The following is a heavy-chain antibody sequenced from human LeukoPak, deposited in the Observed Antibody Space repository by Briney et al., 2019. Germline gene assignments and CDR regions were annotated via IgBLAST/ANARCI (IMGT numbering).Heavy chain of an antibody. V-gene: IGHV3-9*01. Sequence: SLRLSCAASGFTFDDYAMHWVRQAPGKGLEWVSGISWNSGSIGYADSVKGRFTISRDNAKNSLYLQMNSLRAEDTALYYCAKDRYYYGSGTYPASFDYWGQGTLVTVSS. D-gene: IGHD3-10*01. CDR1: GFTFDDYA. CDR3: AKDRYYYGSGTYPASFDY. J-gene: IGHJ4*02. CDR2: ISWNSGSI.